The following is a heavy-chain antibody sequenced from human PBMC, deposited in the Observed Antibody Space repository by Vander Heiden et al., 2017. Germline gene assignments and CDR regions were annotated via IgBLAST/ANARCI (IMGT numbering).Heavy chain of an antibody. CDR3: ARGHCSGGSCYSSSAFDI. Sequence: QVQLQESGPGLVKPSQTLSLTCTVPGGSISRGGYYWSWIRQHPGKGLEWIGYIYYSGSTYYNPSLKSRVTISVDTSKNQFSLKLSSVTAADTAVYYCARGHCSGGSCYSSSAFDIWGQGTMVTVSS. V-gene: IGHV4-31*03. D-gene: IGHD2-15*01. CDR2: IYYSGST. CDR1: GGSISRGGYY. J-gene: IGHJ3*02.